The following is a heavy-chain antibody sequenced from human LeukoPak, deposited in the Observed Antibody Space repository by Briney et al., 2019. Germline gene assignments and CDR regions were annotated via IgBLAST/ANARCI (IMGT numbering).Heavy chain of an antibody. CDR1: GFTFSSYA. J-gene: IGHJ5*02. V-gene: IGHV3-23*01. Sequence: GGSLRLSCAASGFTFSSYAMSWVRQAPGKGLEWVSAISGSGGSTYYADSVKGRFTISRDNSKNTLYLQMNSLRAEDTAVYYCAKIPNLIGEGGNWFDPWGQGTLVTVSS. D-gene: IGHD4/OR15-4a*01. CDR2: ISGSGGST. CDR3: AKIPNLIGEGGNWFDP.